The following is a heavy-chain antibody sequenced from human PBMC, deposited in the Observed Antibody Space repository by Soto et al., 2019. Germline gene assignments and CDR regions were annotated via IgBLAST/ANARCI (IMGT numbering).Heavy chain of an antibody. Sequence: GESLKISCEASGYGFANYWIGWVRQKPGKGLEWMGIIYPGDSDTRYSPSFQGQVTISADKSISTAYLQWSSLKASDTAMYYCARHHVYQYYGMDVWGQGTTVTVSS. J-gene: IGHJ6*02. CDR1: GYGFANYW. CDR2: IYPGDSDT. V-gene: IGHV5-51*01. CDR3: ARHHVYQYYGMDV.